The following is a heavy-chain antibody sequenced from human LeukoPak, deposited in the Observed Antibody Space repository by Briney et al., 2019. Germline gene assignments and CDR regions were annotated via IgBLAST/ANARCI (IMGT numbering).Heavy chain of an antibody. J-gene: IGHJ6*02. V-gene: IGHV3-30*04. CDR2: ISYDGSNK. D-gene: IGHD2-2*01. Sequence: GGSLRLSCAASGFTFSSYAVHWVRQAPGKGLEWVAVISYDGSNKYYADSVKGRFTISRDNSKNTLYLQMNSLRAEDTAVYYCARVGDIVVVPAARDLVLDYGMDVWGQGTTVTVS. CDR1: GFTFSSYA. CDR3: ARVGDIVVVPAARDLVLDYGMDV.